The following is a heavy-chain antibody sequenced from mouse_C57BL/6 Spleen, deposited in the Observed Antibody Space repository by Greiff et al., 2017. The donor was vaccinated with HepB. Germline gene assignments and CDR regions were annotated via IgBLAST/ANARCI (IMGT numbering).Heavy chain of an antibody. V-gene: IGHV1-69*01. J-gene: IGHJ1*03. Sequence: VQLQQPGAELVMPGASVKLSCKASGYTFTSYWMHWVKQRPGQGLEWIGEIDPSDSYTNYNQKFKGKSTLTVDKSSSTAYMQLSSLTSEDSAVYYCARSVDGYYVYWYFDVWGTGTTVTVSS. CDR3: ARSVDGYYVYWYFDV. CDR2: IDPSDSYT. CDR1: GYTFTSYW. D-gene: IGHD2-3*01.